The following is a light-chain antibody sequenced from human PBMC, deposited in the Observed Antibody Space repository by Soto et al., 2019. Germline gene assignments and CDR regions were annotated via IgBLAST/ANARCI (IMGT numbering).Light chain of an antibody. J-gene: IGLJ1*01. Sequence: QSALTQPPSASGSFGQSVTISCTGTSSDVGGYNYVSWYQQHPGKAPKLMIYEVSERPSGVPDRFSGSKSGNTASLTISGLQAEDDADYYCCSYAGSSTYVFGTGTKVTVL. CDR1: SSDVGGYNY. CDR3: CSYAGSSTYV. CDR2: EVS. V-gene: IGLV2-8*01.